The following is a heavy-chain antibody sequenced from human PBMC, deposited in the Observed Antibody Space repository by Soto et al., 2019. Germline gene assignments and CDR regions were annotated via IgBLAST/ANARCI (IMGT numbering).Heavy chain of an antibody. CDR2: ISGSGGST. D-gene: IGHD6-19*01. J-gene: IGHJ4*02. Sequence: PGGSLRLSCAASGFTFSSYAMSWVRQAPGKGLEWVSAISGSGGSTYYADSVKGRFTISRDNSKNTLYLQMNSLRAEDTAVYYCAKRDQWLAPSGYYFDYWGQGTLVTVSS. CDR1: GFTFSSYA. CDR3: AKRDQWLAPSGYYFDY. V-gene: IGHV3-23*01.